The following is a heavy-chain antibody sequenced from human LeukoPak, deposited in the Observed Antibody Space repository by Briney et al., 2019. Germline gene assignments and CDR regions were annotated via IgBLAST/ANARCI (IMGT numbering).Heavy chain of an antibody. V-gene: IGHV3-30*02. Sequence: GGSLRLSCAASGFTFSSYGMHWVRQAPGKGLEWVAFIRYDGSNKYYADSVKGRFTISRDNSKNTLYLQMNSLRAEDTAVYYCAKITSVSYYDSDYWGQGTLVTVSS. CDR1: GFTFSSYG. CDR3: AKITSVSYYDSDY. D-gene: IGHD3-3*01. CDR2: IRYDGSNK. J-gene: IGHJ4*02.